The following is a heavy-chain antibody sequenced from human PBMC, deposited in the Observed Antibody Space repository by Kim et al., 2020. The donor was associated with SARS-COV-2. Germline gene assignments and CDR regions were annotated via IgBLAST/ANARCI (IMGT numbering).Heavy chain of an antibody. D-gene: IGHD3-10*01. CDR3: AKQPNYYGSGSPPGVDY. Sequence: GKGRFTISRDNSKNTLYLQMNSLRAEDTAVYYCAKQPNYYGSGSPPGVDYWGQGTLVTVSS. V-gene: IGHV3-23*01. J-gene: IGHJ4*02.